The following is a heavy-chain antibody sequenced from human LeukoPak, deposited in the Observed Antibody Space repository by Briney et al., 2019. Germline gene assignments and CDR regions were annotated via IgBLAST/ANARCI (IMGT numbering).Heavy chain of an antibody. CDR2: IYPGDSDT. D-gene: IGHD3-10*01. Sequence: GESLKISCKGSGYSFTSYWIGWVRQMPGKGLEWMGIIYPGDSDTRYSPSFQGQVIISADKSISTAYLQWSSLKASDTAMYYCARQAPLVRGEFDYWGQGTLVTVSS. V-gene: IGHV5-51*01. J-gene: IGHJ4*02. CDR1: GYSFTSYW. CDR3: ARQAPLVRGEFDY.